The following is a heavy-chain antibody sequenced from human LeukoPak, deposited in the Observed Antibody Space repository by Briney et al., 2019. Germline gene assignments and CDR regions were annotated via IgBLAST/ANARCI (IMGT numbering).Heavy chain of an antibody. Sequence: GGSLRLSCAASGFTLSSYGMSWVRQAPGKGLEWVSAISGSGGSTYYADSVKGRFTISRDNSKNTLYLQMNSLRAEDTAVYYCAKSPGERWLQLKYYFDYWGQGTLVTVSS. CDR2: ISGSGGST. CDR3: AKSPGERWLQLKYYFDY. V-gene: IGHV3-23*01. CDR1: GFTLSSYG. D-gene: IGHD5-24*01. J-gene: IGHJ4*02.